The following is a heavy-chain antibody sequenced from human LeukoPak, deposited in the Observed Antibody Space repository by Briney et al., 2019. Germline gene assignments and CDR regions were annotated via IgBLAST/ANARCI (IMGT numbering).Heavy chain of an antibody. Sequence: SETLSLTCTVSGGSISSSSYYWGWLRQPPGKGLEWIGSIYYSGSTYYNPSLKSRVTISVDTSKNQFSLKLSSVTAADTAVYYCAKGGSYDSSGYYFYFDYWGQGTLVTVSS. J-gene: IGHJ4*02. CDR2: IYYSGST. V-gene: IGHV4-39*01. CDR3: AKGGSYDSSGYYFYFDY. D-gene: IGHD3-22*01. CDR1: GGSISSSSYY.